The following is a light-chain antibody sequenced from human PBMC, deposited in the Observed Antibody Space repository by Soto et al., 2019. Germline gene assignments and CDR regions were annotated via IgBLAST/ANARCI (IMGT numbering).Light chain of an antibody. CDR1: PSISTW. J-gene: IGKJ4*01. CDR2: GVS. CDR3: KQYSSYSGLT. V-gene: IGKV1-5*03. Sequence: DILMTQSPSTLSASVGDRVTITCRASPSISTWLAWYQQKPGKAPKLLIFGVSTLDNGVPSRFSGSGSGTEFTLTNNSLQPDDFATYYCKQYSSYSGLTFGGGTKVEIK.